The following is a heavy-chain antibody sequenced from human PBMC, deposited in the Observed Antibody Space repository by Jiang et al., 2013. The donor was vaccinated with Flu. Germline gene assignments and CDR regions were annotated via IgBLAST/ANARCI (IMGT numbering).Heavy chain of an antibody. CDR1: GGSISRYY. CDR3: ARGGGPFGAVIAGEYYFDY. D-gene: IGHD3-16*02. CDR2: IYYSGSS. J-gene: IGHJ4*02. V-gene: IGHV4-59*01. Sequence: PGLVKPSETLSLTCTVSGGSISRYYWSWLRQPPGKGLEWIGYIYYSGSSNTNPSLKSRLTMSVDTSKNQFSLKLTSVTAADTAVYYCARGGGPFGAVIAGEYYFDYWGQGTQVTVSS.